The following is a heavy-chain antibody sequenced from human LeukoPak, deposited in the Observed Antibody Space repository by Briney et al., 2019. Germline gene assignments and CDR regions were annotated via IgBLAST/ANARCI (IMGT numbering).Heavy chain of an antibody. D-gene: IGHD2-15*01. CDR1: GFTFSSYG. CDR3: ARSVGYCSGGSCFWGNWFDP. V-gene: IGHV3-33*01. CDR2: IWYDGSNK. J-gene: IGHJ5*02. Sequence: PGGSLRLSCAASGFTFSSYGMHWVRQAPGKGLEWVAVIWYDGSNKYYADSVKGRFTISRDNSKNTLYLQMNSLRAEDTAVYYCARSVGYCSGGSCFWGNWFDPWGQGTLVTVSS.